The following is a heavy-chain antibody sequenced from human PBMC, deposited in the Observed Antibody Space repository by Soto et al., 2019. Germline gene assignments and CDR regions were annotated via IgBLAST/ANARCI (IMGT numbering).Heavy chain of an antibody. CDR2: ISSTSGTI. J-gene: IGHJ6*02. CDR3: ANQKIRFSVAGTLYGLGV. Sequence: GGSLRLSCEASGFVFSTYSMNWVRQAPVKGLEWISYISSTSGTIYYADSVKGRFTIFRDNAKNSLFLQMNGLRDDDTAVYYCANQKIRFSVAGTLYGLGVWGQGTTVTVSS. D-gene: IGHD6-19*01. V-gene: IGHV3-48*02. CDR1: GFVFSTYS.